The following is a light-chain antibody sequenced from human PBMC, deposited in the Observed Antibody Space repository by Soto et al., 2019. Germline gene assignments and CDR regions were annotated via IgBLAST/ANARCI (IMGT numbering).Light chain of an antibody. J-gene: IGKJ1*01. CDR3: QQYGSSPPT. V-gene: IGKV3-20*01. Sequence: EIWLPQSPGTLSLSPGERATLSCRASQSVSSSYLAWYQQKPGQAPRLLIYGASSRATGIPDRFSGSGSGTDFTLTISRLEPEDFAVYYCQQYGSSPPTFGQGTKVDIK. CDR1: QSVSSSY. CDR2: GAS.